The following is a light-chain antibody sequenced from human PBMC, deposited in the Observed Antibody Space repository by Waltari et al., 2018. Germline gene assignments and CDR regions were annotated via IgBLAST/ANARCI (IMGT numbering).Light chain of an antibody. Sequence: EIVLTQSPGTLSLSPGERATLSCRASQSVGKYLAWYQQKPGQAPRLLIYHASTRDTGIPDRFSGSGFGTDFSLTISRLEPEDFAVYYCQKYVNLPATFGQGTRVEIK. CDR1: QSVGKY. J-gene: IGKJ1*01. CDR3: QKYVNLPAT. V-gene: IGKV3-20*01. CDR2: HAS.